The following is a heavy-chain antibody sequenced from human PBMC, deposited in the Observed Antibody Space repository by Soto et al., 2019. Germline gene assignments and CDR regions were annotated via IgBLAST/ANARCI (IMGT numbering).Heavy chain of an antibody. J-gene: IGHJ5*02. D-gene: IGHD1-7*01. Sequence: QVQLVESGGGVVQPGRSLRLSCAASGFTFSSYGMHWVRQAPGKGLEWVAVIWYDGSNKYYADSVKGRFTISRDTCKNTLYLQMNGLRAEDRAVYYCARGELELQFGSWFDPWGQGTLVTVSS. V-gene: IGHV3-33*01. CDR3: ARGELELQFGSWFDP. CDR2: IWYDGSNK. CDR1: GFTFSSYG.